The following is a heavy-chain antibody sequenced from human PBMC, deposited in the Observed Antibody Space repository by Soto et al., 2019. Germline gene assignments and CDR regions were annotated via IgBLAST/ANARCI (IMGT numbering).Heavy chain of an antibody. Sequence: QVQLAQSRSEVKKPGASVKVSCKASGYPFSDNQIHWLRRAPGQGLERMGRINPKSDDTNYAQKFQDWVTMTRDTSIDTAYLELTGLTSDDTATYYCARQHSLDCMRWGLDPWGQGTLVTFSS. CDR1: GYPFSDNQ. V-gene: IGHV1-2*04. J-gene: IGHJ5*02. CDR2: INPKSDDT. D-gene: IGHD2-21*02. CDR3: ARQHSLDCMRWGLDP.